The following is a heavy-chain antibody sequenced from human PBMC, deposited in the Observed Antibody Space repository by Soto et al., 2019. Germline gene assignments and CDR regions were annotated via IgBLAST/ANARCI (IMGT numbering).Heavy chain of an antibody. CDR3: ARGGISGYCSSTSCYRYFDY. CDR2: INHSGST. J-gene: IGHJ4*02. D-gene: IGHD2-2*02. V-gene: IGHV4-34*01. Sequence: PSETLSLTCAVYGGSFSGYYWSWIRQPPGKGLEWIGEINHSGSTNYNPSLKSRVTISVDTSKNQFSLKLSSVTAADTAVYYCARGGISGYCSSTSCYRYFDYWGQRTPVTVSS. CDR1: GGSFSGYY.